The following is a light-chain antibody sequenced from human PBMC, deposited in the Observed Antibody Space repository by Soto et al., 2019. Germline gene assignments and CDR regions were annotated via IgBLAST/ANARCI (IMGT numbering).Light chain of an antibody. J-gene: IGKJ1*01. CDR1: QSVRSN. Sequence: IMIKQSPPTLAVSPTETATVPCRASQSVRSNLAWYQQKPGQAPRLLIYGASTRATGIPARFSGSGSGTEFTLTIICLQSEDFAVYYCEPYNILWTFGQGTKVDIK. V-gene: IGKV3-15*01. CDR3: EPYNILWT. CDR2: GAS.